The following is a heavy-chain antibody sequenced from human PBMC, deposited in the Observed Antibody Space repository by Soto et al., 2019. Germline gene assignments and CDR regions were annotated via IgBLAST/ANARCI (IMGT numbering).Heavy chain of an antibody. V-gene: IGHV3-9*01. J-gene: IGHJ6*02. CDR3: AKDLGSFGPEGPDFFYYGLDV. CDR2: ISWNSAEI. Sequence: GGSLRLSCEASGFAFEDYAMHWVRQTPGKGLEWVSGISWNSAEIGYADSVKGRFTISRDNAKTSLFLQMSNLRPDDTAFYYCAKDLGSFGPEGPDFFYYGLDVWGQGTTVTVSS. D-gene: IGHD3-3*01. CDR1: GFAFEDYA.